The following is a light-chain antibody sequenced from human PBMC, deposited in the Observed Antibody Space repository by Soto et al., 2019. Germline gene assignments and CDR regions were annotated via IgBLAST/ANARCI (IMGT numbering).Light chain of an antibody. V-gene: IGLV1-44*01. Sequence: QSVLTQPPSASGTPGQRVTISCSGSGSNIGSNTVDWYQQLPGTAPKLLIYSNNQRPSGVPDRFSASKSGTSVSLAISGPQSEDEADYYCAAWEDPRNGRLFGTGTKLTVL. CDR2: SNN. CDR3: AAWEDPRNGRL. J-gene: IGLJ1*01. CDR1: GSNIGSNT.